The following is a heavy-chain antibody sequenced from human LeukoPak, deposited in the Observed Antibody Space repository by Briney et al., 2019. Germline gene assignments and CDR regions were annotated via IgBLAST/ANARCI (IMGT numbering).Heavy chain of an antibody. CDR2: IKADGGEK. CDR3: ARGGAARPDF. D-gene: IGHD6-6*01. V-gene: IGHV3-7*01. CDR1: GFTVSSND. Sequence: GGSLRLSCAASGFTVSSNDMSWVRQAPGKGLEWVAKIKADGGEKDHVASVKGRFTISRDNAKNSPYLQMNSLRVEDTAVYYCARGGAARPDFWGQGTLVTVSS. J-gene: IGHJ4*02.